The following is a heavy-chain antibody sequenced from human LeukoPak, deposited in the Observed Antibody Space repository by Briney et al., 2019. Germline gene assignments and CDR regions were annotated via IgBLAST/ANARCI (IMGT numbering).Heavy chain of an antibody. CDR1: GYTFTGYY. CDR2: INPKSGGT. V-gene: IGHV1-2*02. D-gene: IGHD3-22*01. CDR3: ARDPAQTYYYDP. J-gene: IGHJ4*02. Sequence: ASVKVSCKASGYTFTGYYLHWVRQAPGQGLEWMGWINPKSGGTKYAQKFQGRVTMTRDTSISTVYMELSRLTSDDTAVYSCARDPAQTYYYDPWGQGTLVTVSS.